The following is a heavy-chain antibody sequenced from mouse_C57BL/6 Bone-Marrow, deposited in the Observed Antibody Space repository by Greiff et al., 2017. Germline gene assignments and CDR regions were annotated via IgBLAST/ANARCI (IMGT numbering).Heavy chain of an antibody. Sequence: VHLQQSGAELARPGASVKLSCKASGYTFTSYGISWVKQRTGQGLEWIGEIYPRSGNTYYNEKFKGKATLTADKSSSTAYMELRSLTSEDSAVYFCARHIYYYSSSWYFDVWGTGTTVTVSS. V-gene: IGHV1-81*01. J-gene: IGHJ1*03. D-gene: IGHD1-1*01. CDR3: ARHIYYYSSSWYFDV. CDR2: IYPRSGNT. CDR1: GYTFTSYG.